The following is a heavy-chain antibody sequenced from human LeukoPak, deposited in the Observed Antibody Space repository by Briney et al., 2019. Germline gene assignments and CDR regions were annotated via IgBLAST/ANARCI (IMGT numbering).Heavy chain of an antibody. J-gene: IGHJ4*02. CDR1: GFTVSSNY. V-gene: IGHV3-53*01. D-gene: IGHD3-10*01. Sequence: GGSLRLSCAASGFTVSSNYMSWVRQAPGKGLEWVSVIYSGGSTYYADSVKGRFTISRDNSKNTLYLQMNSLRAEDTAVYYCARDRTWAYGSGELDYWGQGTLVTVSS. CDR3: ARDRTWAYGSGELDY. CDR2: IYSGGST.